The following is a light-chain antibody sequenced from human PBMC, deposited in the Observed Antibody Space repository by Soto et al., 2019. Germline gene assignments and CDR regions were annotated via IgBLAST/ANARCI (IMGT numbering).Light chain of an antibody. CDR3: QQRSNWPTIT. J-gene: IGKJ5*01. CDR2: GAS. V-gene: IGKV3-15*01. Sequence: EKGVTQSPATLSVSPGERATLSFRAIQSVSSNLAWYQQKPGQAPRLLIYGASTRATDIPARFSGSGSGTEFTLTISSLQSEDFAVYYCQQRSNWPTITFGQGTRLEIK. CDR1: QSVSSN.